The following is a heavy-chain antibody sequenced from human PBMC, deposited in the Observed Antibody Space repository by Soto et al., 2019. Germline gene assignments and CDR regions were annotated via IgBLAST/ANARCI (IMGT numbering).Heavy chain of an antibody. CDR2: IYHSGST. V-gene: IGHV4-4*02. Sequence: PSETLSLTCAVSGGSISSSNWWSWVRQPPGKGLEWIGEIYHSGSTNYNPSLKSRVTISVDKSKNQFSLKLSSVTAADTAVYYCASLRPGGYCSGGSCLSDYWGQGTLVTVSS. CDR1: GGSISSSNW. J-gene: IGHJ4*02. D-gene: IGHD2-15*01. CDR3: ASLRPGGYCSGGSCLSDY.